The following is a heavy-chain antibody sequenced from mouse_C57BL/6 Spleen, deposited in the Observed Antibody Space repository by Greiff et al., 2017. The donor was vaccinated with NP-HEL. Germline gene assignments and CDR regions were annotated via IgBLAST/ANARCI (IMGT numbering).Heavy chain of an antibody. Sequence: EVKLMESGPGLVKPSQSLSLTCSVTGYSITSGYYWNWIRQFPGNKLEWMGYISYDGSNNYNPSLKNRISITRDTSKNQFFLKLNSVTTEDTATYYCARVEGTGYFDYWGQGTTLTVSS. CDR1: GYSITSGYY. D-gene: IGHD4-1*01. CDR2: ISYDGSN. CDR3: ARVEGTGYFDY. V-gene: IGHV3-6*01. J-gene: IGHJ2*01.